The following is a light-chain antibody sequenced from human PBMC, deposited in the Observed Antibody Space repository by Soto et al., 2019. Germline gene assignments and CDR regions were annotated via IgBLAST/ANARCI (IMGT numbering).Light chain of an antibody. CDR2: GAS. V-gene: IGKV1-9*01. CDR3: QQANSFPFT. CDR1: QDISSY. Sequence: DIQRTQSPSFLSASVGDRVTVTCRSSQDISSYLAWYQQKPGKAPKVLIYGASTLQSGVPSRFSGSGSGTDFTLTISSLQPEDFATYYCQQANSFPFTFGQGTRLEIK. J-gene: IGKJ5*01.